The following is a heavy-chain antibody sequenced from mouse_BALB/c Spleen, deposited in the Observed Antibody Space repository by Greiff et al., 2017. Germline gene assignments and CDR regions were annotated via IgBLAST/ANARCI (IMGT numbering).Heavy chain of an antibody. CDR1: GYSITSGYY. D-gene: IGHD3-1*01. V-gene: IGHV3-6*02. Sequence: EVQLQESGPGLVKPSQSLSLTCSVTGYSITSGYYWNWIRQFPGNKLEWMGYISYDGSNNYNPSLKNRISITRDTSKNQFFLKLNSVTTEDTATYYCARVGYRNYFDYWGQGTTLTVSS. J-gene: IGHJ2*01. CDR2: ISYDGSN. CDR3: ARVGYRNYFDY.